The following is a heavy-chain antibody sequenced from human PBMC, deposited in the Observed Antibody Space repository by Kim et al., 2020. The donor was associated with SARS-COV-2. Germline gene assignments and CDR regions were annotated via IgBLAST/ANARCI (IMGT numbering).Heavy chain of an antibody. Sequence: VKSRITISRDNSKNSLYLQMNSLRAEDTAVYDCANDFGSVGVPAASGMDVWGQGTTVTVSS. V-gene: IGHV3-30*02. CDR3: ANDFGSVGVPAASGMDV. J-gene: IGHJ6*02. D-gene: IGHD2-2*01.